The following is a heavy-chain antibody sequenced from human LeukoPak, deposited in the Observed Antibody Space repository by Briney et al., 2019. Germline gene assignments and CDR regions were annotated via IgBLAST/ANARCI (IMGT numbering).Heavy chain of an antibody. CDR2: ISHTSSYT. J-gene: IGHJ4*02. D-gene: IGHD5-12*01. V-gene: IGHV3-11*06. CDR1: GLTFNDYY. Sequence: GGSLGLSCAVSGLTFNDYYMSWIRQAPGKGLEWLSYISHTSSYTKYVDSVKGRFTISRDNAKNSLYLQMNNLRAGDTAVYYCASHGGHDYFDYWGQGTLVTVSS. CDR3: ASHGGHDYFDY.